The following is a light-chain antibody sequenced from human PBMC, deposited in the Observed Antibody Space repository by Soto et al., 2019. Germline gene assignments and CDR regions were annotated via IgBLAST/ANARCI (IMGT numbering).Light chain of an antibody. CDR3: QQYDDVPLT. V-gene: IGKV1-33*01. J-gene: IGKJ4*01. Sequence: QITQYESSLCASVGDRVTITCQASQDITHYLSWYQQKPGKAPKLLISDASNLESGVPSRFSGSGSGTDFTFTIDSLQPADVATYFCQQYDDVPLTLGGGTKV. CDR1: QDITHY. CDR2: DAS.